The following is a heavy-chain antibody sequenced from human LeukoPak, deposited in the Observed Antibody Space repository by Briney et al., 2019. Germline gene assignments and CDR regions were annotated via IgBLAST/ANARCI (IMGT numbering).Heavy chain of an antibody. J-gene: IGHJ3*02. CDR2: TTGSGITT. CDR3: AKHSVGATVGWDAFDI. V-gene: IGHV3-23*01. D-gene: IGHD1-26*01. Sequence: GGSLRLSCTASGFPFSDYAMSWVRQAPGKGLEGVSVTTGSGITTYYADSVKGRFTISRDNSKNTLSLQMDSLRGEDTGVYYCAKHSVGATVGWDAFDIWGQGTLATVSS. CDR1: GFPFSDYA.